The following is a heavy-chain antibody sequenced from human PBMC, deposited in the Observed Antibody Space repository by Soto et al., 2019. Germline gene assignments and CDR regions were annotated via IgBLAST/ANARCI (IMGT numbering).Heavy chain of an antibody. CDR3: ALDFGG. CDR2: INQDGTVK. V-gene: IGHV3-7*01. Sequence: EVQLVESGGGLVQAGGSLRLSCAASGFAFSNSWMSWVRQSPARGLEWVANINQDGTVKGYVDSVKGRFTVSRDNAKNSLYLQMNSLRAVYTALYYCALDFGGWGRGPLVTVS. D-gene: IGHD1-1*01. J-gene: IGHJ4*02. CDR1: GFAFSNSW.